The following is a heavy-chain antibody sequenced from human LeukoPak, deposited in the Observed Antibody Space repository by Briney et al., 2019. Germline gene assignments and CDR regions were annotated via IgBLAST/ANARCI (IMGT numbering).Heavy chain of an antibody. V-gene: IGHV4-39*01. CDR3: APLWSGYYTNSKAVLPPHFDT. D-gene: IGHD3-3*01. CDR2: VYYSGST. J-gene: IGHJ4*02. Sequence: SETLSLTCTVSGGSISSSSYYWGWIRQPPGKGLEWIGSVYYSGSTYYSPSLKSRVTISVDTSKNQFSLKLTSVTAADTAVYYCAPLWSGYYTNSKAVLPPHFDTWGQGTLVTVSS. CDR1: GGSISSSSYY.